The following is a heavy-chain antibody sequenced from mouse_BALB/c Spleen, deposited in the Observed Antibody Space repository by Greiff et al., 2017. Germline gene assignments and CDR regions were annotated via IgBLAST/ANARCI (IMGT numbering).Heavy chain of an antibody. CDR3: ARDHGNYLNGYFDV. Sequence: EVKVVESGGGLVQPGGSRKLSCAASGFTFSDYGMAWVRQAPGKGPEWVAFISNLAYSIYYADTVTGRFTISRENAKNTLYLEMSSLRSEDTAMYYCARDHGNYLNGYFDVWGAGTTVTVSS. CDR2: ISNLAYSI. CDR1: GFTFSDYG. D-gene: IGHD2-1*01. J-gene: IGHJ1*01. V-gene: IGHV5-15*02.